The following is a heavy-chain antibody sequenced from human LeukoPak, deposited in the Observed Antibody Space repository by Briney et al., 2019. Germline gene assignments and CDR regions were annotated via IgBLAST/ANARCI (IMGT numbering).Heavy chain of an antibody. Sequence: GGSLRLSCAASGFTFSSYEMNWGRQAPGKGLEWVSYISSSGSTIYYADSVKGRFTISRDNAKNSLYLQMNSLRAEDTAVYYCARVAGYSSGWPAFDYWGQGTLVTVSS. CDR3: ARVAGYSSGWPAFDY. V-gene: IGHV3-48*03. J-gene: IGHJ4*02. CDR2: ISSSGSTI. CDR1: GFTFSSYE. D-gene: IGHD6-19*01.